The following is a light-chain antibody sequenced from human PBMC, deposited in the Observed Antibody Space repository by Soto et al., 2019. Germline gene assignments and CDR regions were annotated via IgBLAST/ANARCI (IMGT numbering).Light chain of an antibody. J-gene: IGKJ5*01. Sequence: ETGLSQSAATLSLSPGERATLSCRASQSVSRYLAWYQQKPGQAPRLLIYDASYRATGIPARFSGSGSGTDFTLTISSLEPEDFAVYYCHHYGSSPLTFGQGTRLEI. V-gene: IGKV3-11*01. CDR3: HHYGSSPLT. CDR2: DAS. CDR1: QSVSRY.